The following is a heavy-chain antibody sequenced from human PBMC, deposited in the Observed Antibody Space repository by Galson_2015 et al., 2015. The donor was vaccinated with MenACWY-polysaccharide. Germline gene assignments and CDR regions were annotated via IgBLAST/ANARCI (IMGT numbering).Heavy chain of an antibody. V-gene: IGHV3-74*01. CDR1: GFTFSSYS. CDR3: ARGITSSN. D-gene: IGHD6-6*01. J-gene: IGHJ4*02. CDR2: INRDGSNT. Sequence: SLRLSCAASGFTFSSYSMNWVRQDPGKGLMWVSRINRDGSNTDYADSVKGRFTISRDNAKNTLFLQMNSLRAEDTAVYYCARGITSSNWGQGTLVTVSS.